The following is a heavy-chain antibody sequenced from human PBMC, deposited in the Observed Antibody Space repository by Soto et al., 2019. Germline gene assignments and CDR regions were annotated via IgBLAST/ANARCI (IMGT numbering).Heavy chain of an antibody. CDR3: ARDAQVRNYDFWSGYYPYNWFDP. J-gene: IGHJ5*02. CDR1: GYTFTSYY. Sequence: ASVKVSCKASGYTFTSYYMHWVRQAPGQGLEWMGIINPSGGSTSYAQKFQGRVTMTRDTSTSTVYMELSSLRSEDTAVYYCARDAQVRNYDFWSGYYPYNWFDPWGQG. CDR2: INPSGGST. V-gene: IGHV1-46*01. D-gene: IGHD3-3*01.